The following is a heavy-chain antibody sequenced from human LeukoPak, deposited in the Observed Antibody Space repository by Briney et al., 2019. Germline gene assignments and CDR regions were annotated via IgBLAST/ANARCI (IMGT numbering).Heavy chain of an antibody. CDR1: GFTFSSYE. CDR2: ISSSGSTI. J-gene: IGHJ4*02. D-gene: IGHD3-22*01. Sequence: GGSLRLSCAASGFTFSSYEMNWVRQAPGKGLEWVSYISSSGSTIYYADSVKGRFTISRDNAKNSLYLQMNSLRAEDTAVYYCASEGVGSSGYFDYWGQGTLVTVSS. V-gene: IGHV3-48*03. CDR3: ASEGVGSSGYFDY.